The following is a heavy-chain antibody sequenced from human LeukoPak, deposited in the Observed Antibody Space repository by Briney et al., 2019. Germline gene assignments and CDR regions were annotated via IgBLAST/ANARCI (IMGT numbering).Heavy chain of an antibody. CDR1: GFTFSNAW. D-gene: IGHD2-2*01. J-gene: IGHJ4*02. CDR3: TTDYCSSISCLDY. Sequence: GGSLRLSCAASGFTFSNAWMSWVRQAPGKGLEWVGRIKSKTDGGTTDYAAPVKGRFTISRDDSKNTLYLQMNSLKTEDTAVYYCTTDYCSSISCLDYWGQGTLVTVSS. V-gene: IGHV3-15*01. CDR2: IKSKTDGGTT.